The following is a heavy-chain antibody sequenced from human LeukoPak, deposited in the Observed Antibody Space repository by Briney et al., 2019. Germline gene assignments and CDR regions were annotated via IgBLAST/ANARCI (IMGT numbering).Heavy chain of an antibody. Sequence: SVKVSCKASGGTFSSYAISWVRQAPGQGLEWMGGIIPIFGTANYAQKFQGRVTITADESTSTAYTELSSLRSEDTAVYYCAREIPLLGYCSSTSCYSYYFDYWGQGTLVTVSS. D-gene: IGHD2-2*01. CDR2: IIPIFGTA. V-gene: IGHV1-69*01. CDR1: GGTFSSYA. CDR3: AREIPLLGYCSSTSCYSYYFDY. J-gene: IGHJ4*02.